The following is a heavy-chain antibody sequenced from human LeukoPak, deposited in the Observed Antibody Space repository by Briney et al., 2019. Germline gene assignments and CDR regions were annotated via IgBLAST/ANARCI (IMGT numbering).Heavy chain of an antibody. V-gene: IGHV3-23*01. CDR1: GFTFSSYV. CDR2: ISSNGDGT. CDR3: ARVQGHPPNGLDI. D-gene: IGHD2-8*01. J-gene: IGHJ3*02. Sequence: GGSLRLSCAASGFTFSSYVMSWVRQTPGKGLEWVSSISSNGDGTYYADSVKGRFAISRDNAKNTVYLQMNSLRADDTAVYYCARVQGHPPNGLDIWGQGTMVTVSS.